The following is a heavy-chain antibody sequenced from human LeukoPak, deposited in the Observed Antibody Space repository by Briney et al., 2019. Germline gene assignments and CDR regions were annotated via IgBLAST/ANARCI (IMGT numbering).Heavy chain of an antibody. CDR1: GFTFDEYG. D-gene: IGHD3-22*01. CDR3: STGYYDSSVYNHAYFDY. CDR2: INWYGGST. V-gene: IGHV3-20*04. Sequence: GGSLRLSCAPSGFTFDEYGMSWVRPGPGKGLEWVSGINWYGGSTGYADSVKGRFTLSRDNTQKSLYLQMNSLRAANTALYSRSTGYYDSSVYNHAYFDYWGQGTLVTVSS. J-gene: IGHJ4*02.